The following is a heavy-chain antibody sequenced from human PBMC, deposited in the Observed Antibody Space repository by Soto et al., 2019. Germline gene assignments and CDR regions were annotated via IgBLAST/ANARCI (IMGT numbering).Heavy chain of an antibody. D-gene: IGHD2-15*01. CDR1: GYTFTSYG. CDR3: ARVPGALVVVAATLDWFDP. J-gene: IGHJ5*02. V-gene: IGHV1-18*04. Sequence: ASVKVSCKASGYTFTSYGISWVRQAPGQGLEWMGWISTYSGNTNYAQKLQGRVTMTTDTSTSTAYMELRSLRSDDTAVYYCARVPGALVVVAATLDWFDPWGQGTLVTVSS. CDR2: ISTYSGNT.